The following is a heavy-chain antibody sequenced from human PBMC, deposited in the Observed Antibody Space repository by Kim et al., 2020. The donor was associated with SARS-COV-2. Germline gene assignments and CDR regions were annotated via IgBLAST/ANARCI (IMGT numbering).Heavy chain of an antibody. CDR2: IKGKTDAGTI. Sequence: GGSLRLSCAASGFTFSDAWMSWVRQAPGKGLEWVGRIKGKTDAGTIDYAAPVKGRFTISRDDSKNTLYLQMSSLKTEDTAVYFCTTEGFFIGAALFDYWGQGALVTVSS. CDR3: TTEGFFIGAALFDY. CDR1: GFTFSDAW. D-gene: IGHD6-13*01. J-gene: IGHJ4*02. V-gene: IGHV3-15*01.